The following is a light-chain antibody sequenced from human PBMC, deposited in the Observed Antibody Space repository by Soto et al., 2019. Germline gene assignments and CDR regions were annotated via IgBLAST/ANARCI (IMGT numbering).Light chain of an antibody. J-gene: IGKJ4*02. CDR3: QQYGSAPPT. CDR1: QTVSSNY. V-gene: IGKV3-20*01. CDR2: GTT. Sequence: EIVLTQSPGTVSLSPGETATLSCRASQTVSSNYLAWYQQKPCQAPRLLSYGTTSRATGVPARFSVGGSGTAFTFTISGLEPEDFALYNCQQYGSAPPTFGGGTKVEIK.